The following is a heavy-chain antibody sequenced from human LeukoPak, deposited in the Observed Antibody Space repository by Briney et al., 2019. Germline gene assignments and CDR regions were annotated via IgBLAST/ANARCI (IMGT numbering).Heavy chain of an antibody. CDR3: ARAEMATLYFDY. Sequence: GGSLRLSCEASGFTFDMYTMHWVRQAPGKGLEWVAAISSSSSYIYYADSVKGRFTISRDNAKNSLYLQMNSLRAEDTAVYYCARAEMATLYFDYWGQGTLVTVSS. CDR2: ISSSSSYI. D-gene: IGHD5-24*01. CDR1: GFTFDMYT. V-gene: IGHV3-21*01. J-gene: IGHJ4*02.